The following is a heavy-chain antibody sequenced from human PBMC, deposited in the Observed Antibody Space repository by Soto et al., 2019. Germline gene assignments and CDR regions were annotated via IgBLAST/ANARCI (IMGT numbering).Heavy chain of an antibody. V-gene: IGHV3-74*01. CDR2: IDPDGTTT. Sequence: GGSLRLSCVTSGFDFSYYWIHWIRQAPGKGLVWVSRIDPDGTTTNYADSVKGRFTVSRDNAKDTAYLQMDSLTADDTALYYCTRGLRHSSAGTGAYWGPGTLVTVSS. CDR1: GFDFSYYW. D-gene: IGHD1-1*01. CDR3: TRGLRHSSAGTGAY. J-gene: IGHJ1*01.